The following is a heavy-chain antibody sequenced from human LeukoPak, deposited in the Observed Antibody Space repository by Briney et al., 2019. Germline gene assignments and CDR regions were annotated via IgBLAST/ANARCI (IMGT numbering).Heavy chain of an antibody. CDR2: ISAYNGNT. J-gene: IGHJ3*02. CDR3: ARETISLDAFDI. D-gene: IGHD3-9*01. CDR1: GYTFTSYG. Sequence: ASVKVSCKASGYTFTSYGISWVRQAPGQGLEWIGWISAYNGNTNYAQKLQGRVTMTTDTSTSTAYMELRSLRSDDTAVYYCARETISLDAFDIWGQGTMVTVSS. V-gene: IGHV1-18*01.